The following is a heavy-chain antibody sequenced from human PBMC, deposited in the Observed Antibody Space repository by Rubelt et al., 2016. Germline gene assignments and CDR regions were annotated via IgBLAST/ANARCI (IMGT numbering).Heavy chain of an antibody. V-gene: IGHV4-39*01. D-gene: IGHD6-19*01. J-gene: IGHJ4*02. CDR3: ASYSGRLDY. CDR1: GGSISSSSYY. Sequence: QLQLQESGPGLVKPSETLSLTCTVSGGSISSSSYYWGWIRQPPGKGLEWIGSSYYSGSTYYNPSLKSRVTISVNTANNQFSRKLSSVTAADTVGYYCASYSGRLDYWGQGTLVTVSS. CDR2: SYYSGST.